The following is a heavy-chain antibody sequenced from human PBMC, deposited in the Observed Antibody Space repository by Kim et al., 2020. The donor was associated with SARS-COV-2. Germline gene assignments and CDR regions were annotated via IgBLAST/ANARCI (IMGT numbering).Heavy chain of an antibody. V-gene: IGHV3-74*01. CDR1: GFTFSSYW. Sequence: GGSLRLSCAASGFTFSSYWMSWVRQVPGKGLVWVSHINSDGSRANYVDSVKGRFIISRDNAKNTLYLQMDSLGAEDTAVYYCARVITGAIDYWGQGTLVTVSS. CDR2: INSDGSRA. J-gene: IGHJ4*02. D-gene: IGHD3-22*01. CDR3: ARVITGAIDY.